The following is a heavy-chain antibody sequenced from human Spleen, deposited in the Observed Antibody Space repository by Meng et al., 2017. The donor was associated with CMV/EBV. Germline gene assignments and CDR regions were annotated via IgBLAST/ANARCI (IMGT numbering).Heavy chain of an antibody. D-gene: IGHD5-18*01. J-gene: IGHJ4*02. CDR1: GVPITSAS. V-gene: IGHV4-4*07. CDR2: IYHSGST. CDR3: AREYSYGDFDY. Sequence: PLAASCPWLMTSSVTSSTPCPACGVPITSASYCLFRRPPGKGPVWIGRIYHSGSTTYHPSLKTRVTMSVVTSKNQFSSQLRSSTAAATAVYYCAREYSYGDFDYWGQGTLVTVSS.